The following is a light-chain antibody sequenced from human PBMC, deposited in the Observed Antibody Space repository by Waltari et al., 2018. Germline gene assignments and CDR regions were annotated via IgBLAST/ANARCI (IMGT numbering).Light chain of an antibody. V-gene: IGKV2-30*02. CDR1: QSLVQSDGNIY. CDR3: MQGTYWPYT. Sequence: DAVMTQSPLSLPVTLGQPASISCRSSQSLVQSDGNIYFNWFKPRPGQSPRRLIYKISDRDSGVPDRFSGSGSGTDFTLKISRVEAEDVGVYYCMQGTYWPYTFGQGTKLEIK. CDR2: KIS. J-gene: IGKJ2*01.